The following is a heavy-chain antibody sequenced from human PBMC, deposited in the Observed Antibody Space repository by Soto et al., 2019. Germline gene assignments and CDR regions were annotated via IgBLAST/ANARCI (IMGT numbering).Heavy chain of an antibody. CDR3: AYASYGSGSLNWFDP. D-gene: IGHD3-10*01. CDR2: INAGNGNT. CDR1: GYSFISYA. V-gene: IGHV1-3*01. J-gene: IGHJ5*02. Sequence: QVQLVQSGAEVKKPGASVKVSCKASGYSFISYAMHWVRQAPGQRLEWMGWINAGNGNTKYSQKFQGRVTITRDTSASKAYMELSSLRSEDTAVYYCAYASYGSGSLNWFDPWGQGTLVTVCS.